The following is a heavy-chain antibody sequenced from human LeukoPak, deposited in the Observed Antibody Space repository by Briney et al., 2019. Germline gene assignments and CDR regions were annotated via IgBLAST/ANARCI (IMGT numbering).Heavy chain of an antibody. CDR2: ITGGGGTT. J-gene: IGHJ4*02. Sequence: GGSLRLSCEASGLTFSSYGISWGRQAPGKGLQWVSAITGGGGTTYYADSVKGRFTISRDNSKNMLYLQMNSLRAEDTAVYYCAKMQGYFDYWGQGTLVPVSS. CDR1: GLTFSSYG. V-gene: IGHV3-23*01. CDR3: AKMQGYFDY.